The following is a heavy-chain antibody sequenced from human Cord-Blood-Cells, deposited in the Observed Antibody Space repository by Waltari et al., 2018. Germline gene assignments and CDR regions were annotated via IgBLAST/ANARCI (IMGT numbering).Heavy chain of an antibody. Sequence: QVQLVESGGGVVQPGRSLRLSCAACGFTFSSHGMPWVRQAPGQGVEGVSVIWYDGSNKYYADSLKVRFTISRDNSKNTLYLQMNSLRAEDTAVYYCARGSEAAAGAFDIWGQGTMVTVSS. CDR3: ARGSEAAAGAFDI. J-gene: IGHJ3*02. D-gene: IGHD6-19*01. CDR1: GFTFSSHG. V-gene: IGHV3-33*01. CDR2: IWYDGSNK.